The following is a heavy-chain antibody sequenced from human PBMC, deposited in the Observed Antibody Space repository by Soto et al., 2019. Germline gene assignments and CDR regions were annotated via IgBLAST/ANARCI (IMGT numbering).Heavy chain of an antibody. J-gene: IGHJ4*02. D-gene: IGHD3-22*01. V-gene: IGHV3-33*01. CDR1: GFTFSSYG. Sequence: QVQLVESGGGVVQPGRSLRLSCTASGFTFSSYGMHWVRQAPGKGLEWVAVIWYDGTNEYYADSVKGRFTISRDNXKNTLYLQMNSLRAEDTAVYYCARVRSGYYPTLDYWGQGTLVTVSS. CDR2: IWYDGTNE. CDR3: ARVRSGYYPTLDY.